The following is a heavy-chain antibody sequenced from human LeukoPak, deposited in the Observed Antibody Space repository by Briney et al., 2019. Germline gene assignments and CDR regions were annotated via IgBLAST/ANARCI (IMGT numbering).Heavy chain of an antibody. J-gene: IGHJ4*02. CDR3: ARVLFGLVGAIYFDY. CDR1: GGSISSYY. V-gene: IGHV4-59*01. D-gene: IGHD1-26*01. CDR2: IYYSGST. Sequence: PSETLSLTCTVSGGSISSYYWSLIRQPPGKGLEWIGYIYYSGSTNYNPSLKSRVTISVDTSKNQFSLKLSSVTAADTAVYYCARVLFGLVGAIYFDYWGQGTLVTVPS.